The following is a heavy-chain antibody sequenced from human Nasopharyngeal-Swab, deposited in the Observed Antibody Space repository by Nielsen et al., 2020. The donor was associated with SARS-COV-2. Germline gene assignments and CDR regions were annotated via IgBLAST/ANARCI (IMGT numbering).Heavy chain of an antibody. V-gene: IGHV1-58*01. CDR1: GFTFTSSA. Sequence: SVKVSCKASGFTFTSSAVQWVRQARGQRLEWIGWIVVGSGNTNYAQKFQERVTITRDMSTSTAYMELSSLRSEDTAVYYCAAANAEVKYYDFWSGYFNYYGMDVWGQGTTVTVSS. D-gene: IGHD3-3*01. CDR2: IVVGSGNT. J-gene: IGHJ6*02. CDR3: AAANAEVKYYDFWSGYFNYYGMDV.